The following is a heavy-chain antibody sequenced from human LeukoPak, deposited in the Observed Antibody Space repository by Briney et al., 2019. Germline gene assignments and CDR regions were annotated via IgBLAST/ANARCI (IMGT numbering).Heavy chain of an antibody. D-gene: IGHD2-2*01. J-gene: IGHJ4*02. V-gene: IGHV3-23*01. CDR2: ISGSGGST. CDR1: GFTFSSYA. CDR3: AKAIASVVVPAATTDY. Sequence: GGSLRLSCAASGFTFSSYAMSWVRQAPGKGLEWVSAISGSGGSTYYADSVKGRFTISRDNSKNTLYLQMNSLRAEDTAVYYCAKAIASVVVPAATTDYWSQGTLVTVSS.